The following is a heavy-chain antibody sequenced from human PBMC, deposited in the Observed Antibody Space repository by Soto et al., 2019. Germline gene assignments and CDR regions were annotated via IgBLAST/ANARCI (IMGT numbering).Heavy chain of an antibody. J-gene: IGHJ3*02. CDR1: GFTFSSYA. CDR3: ATIKQQLHAFDI. D-gene: IGHD6-13*01. Sequence: GSLRLSCAASGFTFSSYAMHWVRQAPGKGLEWVAVISYDGSNKYYADSVKGRFTISRDNSKNTLYLQMNSLRAEDTAVYYCATIKQQLHAFDIWGQGTMVTVSS. CDR2: ISYDGSNK. V-gene: IGHV3-30-3*01.